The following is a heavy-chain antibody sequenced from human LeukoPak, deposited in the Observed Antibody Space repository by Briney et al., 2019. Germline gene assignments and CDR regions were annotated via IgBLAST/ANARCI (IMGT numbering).Heavy chain of an antibody. Sequence: ASVKVSCKASGYTFTSYGISWVRQAPGQELEWKGWISAYNGNTNYAQKLQGRVTMTTDSSTSTAYMELRSLRSDDTAVYYCARGGERYCSSTSCYMIDYWGQGTLVTVSS. D-gene: IGHD2-2*02. CDR2: ISAYNGNT. CDR3: ARGGERYCSSTSCYMIDY. J-gene: IGHJ4*02. V-gene: IGHV1-18*01. CDR1: GYTFTSYG.